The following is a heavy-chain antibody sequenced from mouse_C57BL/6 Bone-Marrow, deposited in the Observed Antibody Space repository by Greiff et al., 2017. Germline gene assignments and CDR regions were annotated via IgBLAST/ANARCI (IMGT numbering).Heavy chain of an antibody. J-gene: IGHJ3*01. Sequence: VQLQQSGAELVRPGASVKLSCTASGFNIKDDYMHWVKQRPEQGLEWIGWIDPENGDTEYASKFQGKATITADTSSNTAYLQLSSLTSEDTAVYYCTTCEGYGPFAYWGQGTLVTVSA. CDR1: GFNIKDDY. D-gene: IGHD2-3*01. CDR2: IDPENGDT. V-gene: IGHV14-4*01. CDR3: TTCEGYGPFAY.